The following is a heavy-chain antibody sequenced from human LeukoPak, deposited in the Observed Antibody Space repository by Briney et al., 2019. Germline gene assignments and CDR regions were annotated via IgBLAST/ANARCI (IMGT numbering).Heavy chain of an antibody. V-gene: IGHV4-31*03. CDR3: ARGRYYGFSGDS. CDR1: GDSIGNDGYY. CDR2: IYYSGAA. D-gene: IGHD3-10*01. Sequence: PSQTLSLTCTVSGDSIGNDGYYWNWLRQHPGRGLEWIAFIYYSGAASYNPSLKSRVTISVDTSTNQFSLKLTSVTAADTAVYFCARGRYYGFSGDSWGQGTLVTVSS. J-gene: IGHJ4*02.